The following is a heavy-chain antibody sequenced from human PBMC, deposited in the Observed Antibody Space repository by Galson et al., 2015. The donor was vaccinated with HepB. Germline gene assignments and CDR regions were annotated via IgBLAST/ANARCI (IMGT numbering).Heavy chain of an antibody. CDR2: IIPIFGTA. Sequence: SVKVSCKASGYTFTRYSMHWVRQAPGQRLEWMGGIIPIFGTANYAQKFQGRVTITADESTSTAYMELSSLRSEDTAVYYCARVAYYYDSSGYSDRAYFDYWGQGTLVTVSS. D-gene: IGHD3-22*01. J-gene: IGHJ4*02. V-gene: IGHV1-69*13. CDR1: GYTFTRYS. CDR3: ARVAYYYDSSGYSDRAYFDY.